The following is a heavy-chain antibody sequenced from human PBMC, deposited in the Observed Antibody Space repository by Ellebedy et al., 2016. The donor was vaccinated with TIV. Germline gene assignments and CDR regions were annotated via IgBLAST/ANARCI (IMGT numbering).Heavy chain of an antibody. J-gene: IGHJ5*02. D-gene: IGHD6-19*01. CDR3: ARRIAVAGFDT. CDR2: IYSGGET. V-gene: IGHV3-53*01. CDR1: GFSVRSAY. Sequence: GESLKISCAASGFSVRSAYVTWVCQAPGKGLDWVSIIYSGGETFYADSVKGRFTISRDNSKNTLYLQMNSLRAEDTAVYYCARRIAVAGFDTWGQGTLVTVSS.